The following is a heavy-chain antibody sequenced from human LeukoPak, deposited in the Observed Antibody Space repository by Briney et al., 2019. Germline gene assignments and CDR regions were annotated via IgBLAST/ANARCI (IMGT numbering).Heavy chain of an antibody. D-gene: IGHD1-26*01. CDR2: ISSTGGTA. J-gene: IGHJ4*02. CDR1: GFTFSSYS. CDR3: ARDPQRGAVDY. Sequence: GGSLRLSCAASGFTFSSYSMNWVRQAPGKGLEWVSAISSTGGTAYYADSVKGRFTISRDNAKTSLYLQMNSLRAEDTAVYYCARDPQRGAVDYWGQGALVTVSS. V-gene: IGHV3-21*06.